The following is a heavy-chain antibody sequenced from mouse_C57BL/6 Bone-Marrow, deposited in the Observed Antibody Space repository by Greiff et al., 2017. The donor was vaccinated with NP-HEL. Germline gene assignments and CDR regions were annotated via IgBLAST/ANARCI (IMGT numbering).Heavy chain of an antibody. V-gene: IGHV2-2*01. J-gene: IGHJ2*01. Sequence: QVQLQQSGPGLVQPSQSLSITCTVSGFSLTSYGVHWVRQSPGKGLEWLGVIWSGGSTDYNAAFISRLSISKDNSKSQVFFKMNSLQADDTAIYYCARGAKDYGNYPDYWGQGTTLTVSS. CDR1: GFSLTSYG. CDR3: ARGAKDYGNYPDY. CDR2: IWSGGST. D-gene: IGHD2-1*01.